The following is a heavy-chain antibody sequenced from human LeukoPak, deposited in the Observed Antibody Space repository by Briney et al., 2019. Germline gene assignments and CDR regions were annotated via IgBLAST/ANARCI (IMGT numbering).Heavy chain of an antibody. CDR1: GGSISSYY. J-gene: IGHJ4*02. CDR2: TYYSGST. D-gene: IGHD3-3*01. CDR3: ARLILWSGYYTD. V-gene: IGHV4-59*08. Sequence: SSETLSLTCTVSGGSISSYYWSWIRQPPGKGLEWIGYTYYSGSTNYNPSLKSRVTISVDTSKNQFSLKLSSVTAADTAVYYCARLILWSGYYTDWGQGTLVTVSS.